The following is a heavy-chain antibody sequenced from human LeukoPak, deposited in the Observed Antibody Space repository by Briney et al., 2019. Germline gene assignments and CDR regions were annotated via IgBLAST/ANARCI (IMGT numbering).Heavy chain of an antibody. J-gene: IGHJ4*02. Sequence: PGGSLRLSCAASGFTFSSYAMHWVRQAPGKGLEWVAVISYDGSNKYYADSVKGRFTISRDNSKNTLYLQMNSLRAEDTAVYYCARDISHCSSTSCYTSGCWGQGTLVTVSS. V-gene: IGHV3-30-3*01. CDR1: GFTFSSYA. CDR3: ARDISHCSSTSCYTSGC. D-gene: IGHD2-2*02. CDR2: ISYDGSNK.